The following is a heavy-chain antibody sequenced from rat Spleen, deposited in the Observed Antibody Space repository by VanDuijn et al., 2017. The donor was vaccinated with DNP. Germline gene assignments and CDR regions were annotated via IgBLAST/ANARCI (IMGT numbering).Heavy chain of an antibody. D-gene: IGHD5-1*01. CDR1: GFTFSDYN. Sequence: EVQLVESGGGLVQPGRSLKLSCAASGFTFSDYNMAWVRQAPKRGLEWVATISYDGTGTYFRDSVKGRFTISRDNAKSTLYLQMDSLRFEDTATYYCPRLGERLFDYWGQGVMVTVSS. J-gene: IGHJ2*01. CDR3: PRLGERLFDY. CDR2: ISYDGTGT. V-gene: IGHV5-7*01.